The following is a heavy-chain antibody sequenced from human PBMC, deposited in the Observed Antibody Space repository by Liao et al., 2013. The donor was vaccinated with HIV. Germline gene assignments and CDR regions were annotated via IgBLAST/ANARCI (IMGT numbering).Heavy chain of an antibody. J-gene: IGHJ2*01. CDR2: ISQSGGA. Sequence: QVQLQESGPRLVKPSETLSLTCGVSRGSISSFQWSWIRQAPGKGLECLGYISQSGGANYNPSLRSRLTLLLDTAKNQFSLRLHSVTPXDTAVYYCARSGDPCRGGSCDRDHWYLDLWGRGTLVAVSA. V-gene: IGHV4-59*12. CDR3: ARSGDPCRGGSCDRDHWYLDL. D-gene: IGHD2-15*01. CDR1: RGSISSFQ.